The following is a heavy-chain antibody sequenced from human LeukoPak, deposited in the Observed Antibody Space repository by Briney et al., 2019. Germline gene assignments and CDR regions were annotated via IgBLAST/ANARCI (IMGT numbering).Heavy chain of an antibody. Sequence: PGGSLRLSCAASGFTFSTYAMSWVRQAPGKGLEWVSRIYVDGSRAYYADSVKGRLSISRDNAENTLYLQMNSLRAEDTAVYYCARGDMSGYYFDFWGQGTLVTVSS. J-gene: IGHJ4*02. D-gene: IGHD3-3*01. CDR3: ARGDMSGYYFDF. CDR1: GFTFSTYA. CDR2: IYVDGSRA. V-gene: IGHV3-23*01.